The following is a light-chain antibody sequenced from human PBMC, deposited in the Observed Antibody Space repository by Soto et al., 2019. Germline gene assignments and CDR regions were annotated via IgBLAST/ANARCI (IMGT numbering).Light chain of an antibody. CDR2: FAS. J-gene: IGKJ5*01. Sequence: DIVMTQPPLSLPVTPGEPASISCRSSQSLLHSNGNNYLNWYLQKPGQSPQLLIYFASTRASVVXDXSGGRGSGIDFTLRISRVEAEDVGVYYCLQALHSPPTFGQGTRLEMK. V-gene: IGKV2-28*01. CDR1: QSLLHSNGNNY. CDR3: LQALHSPPT.